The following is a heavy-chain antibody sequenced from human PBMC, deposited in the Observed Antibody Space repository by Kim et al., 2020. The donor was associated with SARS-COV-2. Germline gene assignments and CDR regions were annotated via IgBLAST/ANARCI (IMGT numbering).Heavy chain of an antibody. Sequence: GGSLRLSCVESGITSSSYWLTWVRQAPGKGLEWVANIKRDGSERDYGDSVKGRFTISRDNAKSSVFLQMNSLRSEDTAGYYCGSLGTWGQGTLGTVSS. CDR1: GITSSSYW. CDR2: IKRDGSER. D-gene: IGHD1-1*01. CDR3: GSLGT. V-gene: IGHV3-7*01. J-gene: IGHJ4*02.